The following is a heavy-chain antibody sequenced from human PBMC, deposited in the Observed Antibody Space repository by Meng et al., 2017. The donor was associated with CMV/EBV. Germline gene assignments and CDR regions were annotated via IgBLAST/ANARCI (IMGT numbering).Heavy chain of an antibody. D-gene: IGHD3-16*01. CDR1: GGSISSSSYY. Sequence: GSLRLSCTVSGGSISSSSYYWGWLRQPPGKGLEWIGSIYYSGSTYYNPSLKSRVTISVDTSKNQFSLKLSSVTAADTAVYYCARLGQYRYFQHWGQGTLVPVSS. J-gene: IGHJ1*01. CDR3: ARLGQYRYFQH. V-gene: IGHV4-39*01. CDR2: IYYSGST.